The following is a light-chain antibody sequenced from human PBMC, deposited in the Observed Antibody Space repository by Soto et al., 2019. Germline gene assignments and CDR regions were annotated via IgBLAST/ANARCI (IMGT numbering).Light chain of an antibody. CDR2: DVS. J-gene: IGLJ1*01. CDR1: SSDVDGYNY. Sequence: QSALTQPASVSGSPGQSIAISCTGTSSDVDGYNYVSWYQHHPGKAPKLMIYDVSSRPSGVSNRFSGSKSGNTASLTISGLQAEDEADYYCISYTTIITSVFGTGTKLTVL. CDR3: ISYTTIITSV. V-gene: IGLV2-14*03.